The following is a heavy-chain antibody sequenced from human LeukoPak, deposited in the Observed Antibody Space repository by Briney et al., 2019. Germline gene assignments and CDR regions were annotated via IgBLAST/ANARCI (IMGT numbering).Heavy chain of an antibody. Sequence: SETLSLTCAVYGGSFSGYYWSWIRQPPGKGLEWIGRIYTSGSTNYNPSLKSRVTISVDTSKNQFSLKLSSVTAADTAVYYCARRASSWYEDAFDIWGQGTMVTVSS. CDR1: GGSFSGYY. D-gene: IGHD6-13*01. CDR2: IYTSGST. V-gene: IGHV4-59*10. J-gene: IGHJ3*02. CDR3: ARRASSWYEDAFDI.